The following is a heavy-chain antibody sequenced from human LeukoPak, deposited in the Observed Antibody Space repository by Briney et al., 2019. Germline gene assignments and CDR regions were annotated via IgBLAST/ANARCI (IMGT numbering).Heavy chain of an antibody. Sequence: ASVKVSCKASGYTFTSYYMHWVRQAPGQGLEWMGIINPSGGSTSYAQKFQGRVTMTRDTSTSTVYMELSSLRSEDTAVYHCARNMVRGVIFSSIDYWGQGTLVTVSS. CDR1: GYTFTSYY. CDR2: INPSGGST. J-gene: IGHJ4*02. V-gene: IGHV1-46*01. CDR3: ARNMVRGVIFSSIDY. D-gene: IGHD3-10*01.